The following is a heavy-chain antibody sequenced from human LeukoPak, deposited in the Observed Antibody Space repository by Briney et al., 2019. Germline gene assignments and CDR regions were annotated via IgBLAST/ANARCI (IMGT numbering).Heavy chain of an antibody. CDR3: ASGYSYGSPRWGFDY. D-gene: IGHD5-18*01. CDR2: ISSSSSYI. J-gene: IGHJ4*02. Sequence: GGSLRLSCAAFGFTFSSYSMNWVRQAPGKGLEWVSSISSSSSYIYYADSVKGRFTISRDNAKNSLYLQMNSLRAEDTAVYYCASGYSYGSPRWGFDYWGQGTLVTVSS. CDR1: GFTFSSYS. V-gene: IGHV3-21*01.